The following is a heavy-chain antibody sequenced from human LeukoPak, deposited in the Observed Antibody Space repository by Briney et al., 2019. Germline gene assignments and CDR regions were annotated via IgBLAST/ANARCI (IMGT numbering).Heavy chain of an antibody. CDR1: GFTFSTYS. D-gene: IGHD2-2*01. CDR3: ARSADQIDY. CDR2: ISSSSSTI. Sequence: GGSLRLSCAASGFTFSTYSMTWVRQAPGKGLEWVSYISSSSSTIYYADSVKGRFTISRDNAKNSLYLQMNSLRAEDTAVYYCARSADQIDYWGQGTLVTVSS. V-gene: IGHV3-48*01. J-gene: IGHJ4*02.